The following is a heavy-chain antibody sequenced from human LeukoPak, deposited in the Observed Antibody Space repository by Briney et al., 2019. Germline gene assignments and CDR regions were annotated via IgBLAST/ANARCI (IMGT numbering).Heavy chain of an antibody. CDR2: LHPDGVT. Sequence: GGFLRLSCAASGFSVSNTFMSWVRQTPGTGLEWVSILHPDGVTHYTDSVKGRFTISRDNSYNTLYLQMNSLRAEDTAVYFCARGRGYIIDFWGQGTQVTVSS. J-gene: IGHJ4*02. CDR3: ARGRGYIIDF. CDR1: GFSVSNTF. V-gene: IGHV3-53*01. D-gene: IGHD5-18*01.